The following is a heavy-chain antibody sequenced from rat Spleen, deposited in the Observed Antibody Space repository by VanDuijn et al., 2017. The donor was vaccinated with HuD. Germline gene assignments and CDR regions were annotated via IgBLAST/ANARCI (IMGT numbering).Heavy chain of an antibody. CDR3: ARQDTSGYSNWFTY. J-gene: IGHJ3*01. V-gene: IGHV5S13*01. CDR2: ISPSGGGT. CDR1: GFTFNNYD. D-gene: IGHD4-3*01. Sequence: EVQLVESGGGLVQPGRSLKLSCAASGFTFNNYDMAWVRQTPTKGLEWVASISPSGGGTYYRDSVKGRFTVSRDNTRSTQFLQMDSLRSEDTATYYCARQDTSGYSNWFTYWGQGTLVTVSS.